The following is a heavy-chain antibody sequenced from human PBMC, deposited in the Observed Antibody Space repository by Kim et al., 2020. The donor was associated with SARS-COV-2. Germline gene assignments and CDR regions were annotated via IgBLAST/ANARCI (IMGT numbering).Heavy chain of an antibody. Sequence: YADAVKGRFTISRDNAKNSLYLQMNSLRDEDTAVYYCARDGGGDGYNYDYWGQGTLVTVSS. CDR3: ARDGGGDGYNYDY. D-gene: IGHD5-12*01. V-gene: IGHV3-48*02. J-gene: IGHJ4*02.